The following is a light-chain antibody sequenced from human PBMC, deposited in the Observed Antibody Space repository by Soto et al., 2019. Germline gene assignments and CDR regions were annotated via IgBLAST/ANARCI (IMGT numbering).Light chain of an antibody. Sequence: ERVMTQARPTLYVSPGEGATLSCRASQSVSTNLAWYRQTPGQAPRLLIYDASNRATGIPARFSGSGSGTDFTLTISRLEHEDFAVYYCQQYGSSGTFGQGTTVDI. J-gene: IGKJ1*01. CDR2: DAS. CDR3: QQYGSSGT. V-gene: IGKV3-20*01. CDR1: QSVSTN.